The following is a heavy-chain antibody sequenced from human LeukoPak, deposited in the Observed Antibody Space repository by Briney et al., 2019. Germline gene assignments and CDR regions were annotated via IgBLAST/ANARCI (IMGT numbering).Heavy chain of an antibody. J-gene: IGHJ5*02. CDR2: INTSGGGT. D-gene: IGHD3-3*01. V-gene: IGHV3-23*01. Sequence: GESLRLSCAASGFTFSTYALGWVRQSSGKGLEWVSVINTSGGGTYYTESVQGRFTISRDNTKDTLYLQMSSLRVEDTAVYYCARNWRPDTWGQGTLVTVSS. CDR1: GFTFSTYA. CDR3: ARNWRPDT.